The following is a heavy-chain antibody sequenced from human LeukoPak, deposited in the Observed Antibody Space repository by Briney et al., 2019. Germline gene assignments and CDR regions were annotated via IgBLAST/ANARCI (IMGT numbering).Heavy chain of an antibody. Sequence: SETLSLTCAVYGGSFSGYYWSWIRQPPGKGLEWIGEIHHSGSTNYNPSPKSRVTISLDPPKNQISLKLSSVTAAVTAVYYCARRPRQGSGYDIGYYYYYGMDVWGQGTTVTVSS. V-gene: IGHV4-34*01. CDR2: IHHSGST. CDR1: GGSFSGYY. CDR3: ARRPRQGSGYDIGYYYYYGMDV. D-gene: IGHD5-12*01. J-gene: IGHJ6*02.